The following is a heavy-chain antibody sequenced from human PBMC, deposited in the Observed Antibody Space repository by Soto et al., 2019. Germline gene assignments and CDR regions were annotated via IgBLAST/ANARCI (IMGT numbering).Heavy chain of an antibody. CDR3: AKGSAYSYGFYGMDV. Sequence: VQLLESGGGLVQPGGSLRLSCAASGFTFSSYALSWVRQAPGKGLEWVSTISTTGDTTYYADSVKGRFTISRDTSKVTLFLRMNSLRAEDTAVYYCAKGSAYSYGFYGMDVWGQGTTVTVSS. J-gene: IGHJ6*02. V-gene: IGHV3-23*01. CDR2: ISTTGDTT. CDR1: GFTFSSYA. D-gene: IGHD5-18*01.